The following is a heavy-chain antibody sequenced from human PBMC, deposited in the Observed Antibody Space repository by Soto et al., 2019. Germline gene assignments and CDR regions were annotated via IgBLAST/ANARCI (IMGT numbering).Heavy chain of an antibody. CDR3: ARNTPQYDFWSGYRDY. D-gene: IGHD3-3*01. J-gene: IGHJ4*02. V-gene: IGHV1-18*01. CDR2: ISAYNGNT. Sequence: ASVKVSCKASGYTFTSYGISWVRQAPGQGLEWMGWISAYNGNTNYAQKLQGRVTMTTDTSTSTAYMELRSLRSDDTAVYYCARNTPQYDFWSGYRDYWGQGTLVTVSS. CDR1: GYTFTSYG.